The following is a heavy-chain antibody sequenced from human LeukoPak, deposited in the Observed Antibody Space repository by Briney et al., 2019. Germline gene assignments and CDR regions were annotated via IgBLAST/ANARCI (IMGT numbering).Heavy chain of an antibody. CDR2: INPNSGGT. CDR1: GYTFTGYY. Sequence: ASVKVSCKASGYTFTGYYMHWVRQAPGQGREWMGWINPNSGGTNYAQKFQGRVTMTRDTSISTAYMELSRMRSDDTAVYYCARVETEQQLIFGGFDYWGQGTLVTVSS. J-gene: IGHJ4*02. CDR3: ARVETEQQLIFGGFDY. V-gene: IGHV1-2*02. D-gene: IGHD6-13*01.